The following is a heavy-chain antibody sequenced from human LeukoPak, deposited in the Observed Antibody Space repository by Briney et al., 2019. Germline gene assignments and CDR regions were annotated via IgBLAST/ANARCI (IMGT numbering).Heavy chain of an antibody. D-gene: IGHD3-3*01. CDR1: EFTFSSYS. J-gene: IGHJ4*02. CDR2: INHSGST. V-gene: IGHV4-34*01. Sequence: PGGSLRLSCAASEFTFSSYSMNWVRQPPGKGLEWIGEINHSGSTNYNPSLKSRVTISVDTSKNQFSLKLSSVTAADTAVYYCARGSVWRPLDYWGQGTLVTVSS. CDR3: ARGSVWRPLDY.